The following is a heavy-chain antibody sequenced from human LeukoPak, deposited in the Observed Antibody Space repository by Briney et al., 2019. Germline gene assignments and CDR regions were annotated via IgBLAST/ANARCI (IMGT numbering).Heavy chain of an antibody. D-gene: IGHD3-10*01. CDR1: GYTFTGYY. V-gene: IGHV1-2*02. J-gene: IGHJ4*02. Sequence: GASVKVSCKAPGYTFTGYYMHWVRQAPGQGLEWMGWINPNSGGTNYAQKFQGRVTMTRDTSISTAYMELSRLRSDDTAVYYCARAPGYGSGSYYRGNYWGQGTLVTVSS. CDR3: ARAPGYGSGSYYRGNY. CDR2: INPNSGGT.